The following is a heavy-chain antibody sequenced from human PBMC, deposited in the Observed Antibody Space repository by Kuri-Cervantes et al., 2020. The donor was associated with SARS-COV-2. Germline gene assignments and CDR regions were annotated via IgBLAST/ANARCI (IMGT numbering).Heavy chain of an antibody. CDR3: ARVGGRDIVATDWYCDL. J-gene: IGHJ2*01. D-gene: IGHD5-12*01. Sequence: GGSLRLSCAASGFTFDDYGMSWVRQAPGKGLEWVSGINWNGGSTGYADSVKGRFTISRDNAKNSLYLQMNSLRAEDTAVYYCARVGGRDIVATDWYCDLWGRGTLVTVSS. V-gene: IGHV3-20*04. CDR2: INWNGGST. CDR1: GFTFDDYG.